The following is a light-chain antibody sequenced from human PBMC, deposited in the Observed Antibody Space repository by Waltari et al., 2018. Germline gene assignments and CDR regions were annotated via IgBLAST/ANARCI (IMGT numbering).Light chain of an antibody. CDR1: ELSKHY. V-gene: IGLV3-25*03. Sequence: SFALTQPPSVSVSPGQTARIPCSADELSKHYPYWYQQKPGQAPVLVIYKDTERPSGIPERLSGSSSGTTVTLTISGVQAEDEADYFCQSADGTTNSVVFGGGTKLTVL. CDR3: QSADGTTNSVV. CDR2: KDT. J-gene: IGLJ2*01.